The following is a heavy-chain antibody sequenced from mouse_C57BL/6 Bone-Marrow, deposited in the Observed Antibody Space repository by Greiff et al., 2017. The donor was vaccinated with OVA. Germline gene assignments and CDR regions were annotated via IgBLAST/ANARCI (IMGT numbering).Heavy chain of an antibody. Sequence: VQLQQPGAELVKPGASVKMSCKASGYTFTSYWITWVKQRPGQGLEWIGDIYPGSGSTNYNEKFKSKATLTVDTSSSTAYMQLSSLTSEDSAVYYCARSWGWFPYYFDYWGQGTTLTVSS. D-gene: IGHD2-3*01. CDR1: GYTFTSYW. V-gene: IGHV1-55*01. CDR2: IYPGSGST. J-gene: IGHJ2*01. CDR3: ARSWGWFPYYFDY.